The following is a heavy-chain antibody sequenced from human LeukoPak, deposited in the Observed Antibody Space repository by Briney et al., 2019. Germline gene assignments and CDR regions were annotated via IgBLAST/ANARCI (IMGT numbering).Heavy chain of an antibody. Sequence: SVKVSCKASGYTFTSYGISWVRQAPGQGLEWMGGIIPIFGTANYAQKFQGRVTITADESTSTAYMELSSLRSEDTAVYYCARGLVVVVPAASNYYYGMDVWGQGTTVTVSS. D-gene: IGHD2-2*01. CDR1: GYTFTSYG. J-gene: IGHJ6*02. CDR3: ARGLVVVVPAASNYYYGMDV. V-gene: IGHV1-69*13. CDR2: IIPIFGTA.